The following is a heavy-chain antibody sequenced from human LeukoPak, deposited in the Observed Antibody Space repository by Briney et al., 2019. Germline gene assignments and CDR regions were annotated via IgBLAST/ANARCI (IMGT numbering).Heavy chain of an antibody. D-gene: IGHD3-22*01. V-gene: IGHV1-18*01. CDR2: ISAYNGNT. CDR3: ARDHQPIYYDSSGYYPPFDY. CDR1: GYTFTSYG. Sequence: ASVKVSCKASGYTFTSYGISWVRQAPGQGLEWMGWISAYNGNTNYAQKLQGRVTMTTDTSTSTAYMELRSLRSDDTAVYYCARDHQPIYYDSSGYYPPFDYWGQGTPVTVSS. J-gene: IGHJ4*02.